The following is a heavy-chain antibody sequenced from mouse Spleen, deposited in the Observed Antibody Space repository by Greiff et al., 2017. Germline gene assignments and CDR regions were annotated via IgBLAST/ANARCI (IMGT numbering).Heavy chain of an antibody. CDR3: ARGGMITTGYYYAMDY. CDR2: IYPGDGDT. D-gene: IGHD2-4*01. V-gene: IGHV1-82*01. J-gene: IGHJ4*01. CDR1: GYAFSSSW. Sequence: VKLQQSGPELVKPGASVKISCKASGYAFSSSWMNWVKQRPGQGLEWIGRIYPGDGDTNYNGKFKGKATLTADKSSSTAYMQLSSLTSVDSAVYFCARGGMITTGYYYAMDYWGQGTSVTVSS.